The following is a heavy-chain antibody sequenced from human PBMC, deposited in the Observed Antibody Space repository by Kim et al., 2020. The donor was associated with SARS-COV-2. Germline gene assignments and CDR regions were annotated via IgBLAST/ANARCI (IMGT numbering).Heavy chain of an antibody. CDR2: ISGSGGCT. V-gene: IGHV3-23*01. J-gene: IGHJ4*02. CDR1: GFTFTSYA. CDR3: AQECMYDRSAYSMGFDY. D-gene: IGHD3-22*01. Sequence: GGSLRLSCAASGFTFTSYAMSWVRQAPGKGLEWVSAISGSGGCTYYADSVKGRFTISRDNSKNTLYLQMNSLRAEDTAVYYCAQECMYDRSAYSMGFDYWGQGTLVTVSS.